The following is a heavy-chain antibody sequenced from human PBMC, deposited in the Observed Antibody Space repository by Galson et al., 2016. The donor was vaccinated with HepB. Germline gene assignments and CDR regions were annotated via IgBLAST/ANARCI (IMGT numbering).Heavy chain of an antibody. CDR3: ARRAGYWFFDY. J-gene: IGHJ4*02. V-gene: IGHV4-39*01. D-gene: IGHD2-8*02. CDR2: VYHSGST. Sequence: SETLSLTCSVSGGSISSSSYYWGWIRQPPGKGLEWIGNVYHSGSTFHNPSLKSRVTISVDTSKNQFSLRLNSVTAADTAVYYCARRAGYWFFDYWGQGTLLAFSS. CDR1: GGSISSSSYY.